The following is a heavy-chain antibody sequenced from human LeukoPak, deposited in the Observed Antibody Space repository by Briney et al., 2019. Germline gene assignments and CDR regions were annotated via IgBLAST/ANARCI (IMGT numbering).Heavy chain of an antibody. D-gene: IGHD3-22*01. J-gene: IGHJ4*02. CDR2: ISGSGGST. CDR3: AKDTSPYYYDSSGLDY. CDR1: GFTFSSYA. V-gene: IGHV3-23*01. Sequence: PGGSLRLSCAASGFTFSSYAMSWVRQAPGKGLEWVSAISGSGGSTYYADSVKGRFTISRDNSKNTLYLQMNSLRAEDTVVYYCAKDTSPYYYDSSGLDYWGQGTLVTVSS.